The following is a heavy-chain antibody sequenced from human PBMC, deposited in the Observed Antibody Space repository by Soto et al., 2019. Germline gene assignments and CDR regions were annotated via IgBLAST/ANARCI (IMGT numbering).Heavy chain of an antibody. CDR2: IYPGDSDT. Sequence: GESLKISCKGSGYSFTSYWIGWVRQMPGKGLEWMGIIYPGDSDTRYSPSFQGQVTISADKSISTAYMELSSLRSDDTAVYYCARESDHYDVLTGVYYYHVIDVWGQGTPVTVSS. J-gene: IGHJ6*02. D-gene: IGHD3-9*01. CDR3: ARESDHYDVLTGVYYYHVIDV. CDR1: GYSFTSYW. V-gene: IGHV5-51*01.